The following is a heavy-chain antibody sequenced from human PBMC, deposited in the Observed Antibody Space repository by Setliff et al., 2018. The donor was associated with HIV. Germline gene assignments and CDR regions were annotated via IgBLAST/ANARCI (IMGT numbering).Heavy chain of an antibody. CDR3: TRQSPVAGSGAFDI. D-gene: IGHD6-19*01. Sequence: SETLSLTCTVSGDSISSGGYYWSWIRQPAGQGLEWIGRIYTSGNTNYNPSTNYNPSLKSRLTISLETSRNQFSLRVTSVTATDTAVYYCTRQSPVAGSGAFDIWGQGTMVTVSS. J-gene: IGHJ3*02. CDR1: GDSISSGGYY. V-gene: IGHV4-61*02. CDR2: IYTSGNTNYNPST.